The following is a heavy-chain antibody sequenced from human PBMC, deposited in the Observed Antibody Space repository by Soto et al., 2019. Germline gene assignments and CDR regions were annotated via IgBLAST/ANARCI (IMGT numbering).Heavy chain of an antibody. CDR1: GGSISSYY. V-gene: IGHV4-59*01. D-gene: IGHD5-18*01. CDR2: IYYSGST. Sequence: LSLTCTVSGGSISSYYWIWIRQPPGKGLEWIGYIYYSGSTNYNPSLKSRVTISVDTSKNQFSLKLSSVTAADTAVYYCARGRMATAANWFDPWGQGTLVTVSS. CDR3: ARGRMATAANWFDP. J-gene: IGHJ5*02.